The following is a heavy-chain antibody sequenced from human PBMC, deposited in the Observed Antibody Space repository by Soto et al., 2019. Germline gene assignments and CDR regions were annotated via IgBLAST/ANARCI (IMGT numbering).Heavy chain of an antibody. CDR1: GGTFSSYA. D-gene: IGHD6-13*01. CDR2: IIPIFGTE. Sequence: VQLVQSGAEVKKPGSSVRVSCKASGGTFSSYAISWVRQAPGQGLEWMGGIIPIFGTENYAQKFQGRVTITADESTSTAYLELSSLRSEDTAVYYCARDRIAGSKYYYGMDVWGQGTTVTVSS. V-gene: IGHV1-69*01. J-gene: IGHJ6*02. CDR3: ARDRIAGSKYYYGMDV.